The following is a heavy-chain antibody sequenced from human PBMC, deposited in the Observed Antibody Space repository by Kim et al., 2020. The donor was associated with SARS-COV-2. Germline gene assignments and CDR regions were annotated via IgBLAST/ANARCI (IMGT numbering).Heavy chain of an antibody. CDR2: IFYSGST. J-gene: IGHJ3*02. V-gene: IGHV4-59*01. CDR1: GGSISSYY. D-gene: IGHD3-10*01. Sequence: SETLSLTCTVSGGSISSYYWSWIRQPPGKGLEWIGYIFYSGSTNYNPSLKSRVTISVDTSKNQFSLKLSSVTAADTAVYYCARDQGITMVRGIIERLKAFDIWGQGTLVTVSS. CDR3: ARDQGITMVRGIIERLKAFDI.